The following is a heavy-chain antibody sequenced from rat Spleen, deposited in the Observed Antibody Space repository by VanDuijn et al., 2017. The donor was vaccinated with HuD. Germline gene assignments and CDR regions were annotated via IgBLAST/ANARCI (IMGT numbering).Heavy chain of an antibody. CDR3: GGGGYYDGTYYSVYIMDA. D-gene: IGHD1-12*02. Sequence: EVQLVESGGGLVQPGRSLKLSCAASGFTFSNYGMHWLRKVPTQGLEWVASISPSGAITNYRDSVKGRFTISRDKAKSTLYLEMDSLRSEDRAQGWGGGGGYYDGTYYSVYIMDARGQGASVTVSS. J-gene: IGHJ4*01. CDR2: ISPSGAIT. CDR1: GFTFSNYG. V-gene: IGHV5-19*01.